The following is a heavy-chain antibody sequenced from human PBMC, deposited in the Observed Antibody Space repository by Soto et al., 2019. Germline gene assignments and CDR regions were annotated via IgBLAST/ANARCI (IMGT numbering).Heavy chain of an antibody. V-gene: IGHV4-39*01. D-gene: IGHD3-16*01. Sequence: QLQLQESGPGLVKPSETLSLTCTVSGGSISSSSYYWGWIRQPPGKGLEWIGSIYYSGSTYYNPSLKSRVTISVDTSKNQFSRKLSSVTAADTAVYYCATLSLLGVNPYYYYGMDVWGQGTTVTVSS. J-gene: IGHJ6*02. CDR3: ATLSLLGVNPYYYYGMDV. CDR1: GGSISSSSYY. CDR2: IYYSGST.